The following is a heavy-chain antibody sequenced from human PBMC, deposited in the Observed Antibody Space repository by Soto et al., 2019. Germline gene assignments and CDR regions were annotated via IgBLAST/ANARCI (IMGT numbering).Heavy chain of an antibody. CDR2: IDPSDSYT. J-gene: IGHJ5*02. D-gene: IGHD3-22*01. CDR3: ARHSPTYYYDSSGSHRFDP. V-gene: IGHV5-10-1*01. Sequence: PGESLKISCKGSGYSFTSYWISWVRQMPGKGLEWRGRIDPSDSYTNYSPSFQGHVTISADKSISTAYLQWSSLRASDTAMYYCARHSPTYYYDSSGSHRFDPWGQGTLVTVSS. CDR1: GYSFTSYW.